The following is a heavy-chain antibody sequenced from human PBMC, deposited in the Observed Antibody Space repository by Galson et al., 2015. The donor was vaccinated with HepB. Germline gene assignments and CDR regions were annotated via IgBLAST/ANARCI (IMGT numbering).Heavy chain of an antibody. CDR3: ARMFIAAAGNNWFDP. J-gene: IGHJ5*02. CDR2: IDWDDDE. CDR1: GFSLSTSGMC. Sequence: PALVKPTQTLTLTCTFSGFSLSTSGMCVSWIRQPPGKALEWLARIDWDDDEYYSTSLKTRLTISKDTSKNQVVLTMTNMDPVDTATYYCARMFIAAAGNNWFDPWGQGTLVTVSS. V-gene: IGHV2-70*11. D-gene: IGHD6-13*01.